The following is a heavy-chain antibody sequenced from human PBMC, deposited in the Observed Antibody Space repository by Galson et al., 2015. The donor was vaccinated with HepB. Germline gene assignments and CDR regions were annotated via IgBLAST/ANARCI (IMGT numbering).Heavy chain of an antibody. CDR3: ARRYCSSTSCYNGMDV. D-gene: IGHD2-2*02. CDR2: IYPGDSDT. J-gene: IGHJ6*02. V-gene: IGHV5-51*01. CDR1: GYSFTSYW. Sequence: QSGAEVKKPGESLKISCKGSGYSFTSYWIGWVRQMPGKGLEWMGIIYPGDSDTRYSPSFQGQVTISADKSISTAYLQWSSLKASDTAMYYCARRYCSSTSCYNGMDVWGQGTTVTVSS.